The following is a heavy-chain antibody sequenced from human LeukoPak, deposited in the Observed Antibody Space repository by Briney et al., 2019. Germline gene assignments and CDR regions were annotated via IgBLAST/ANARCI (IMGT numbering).Heavy chain of an antibody. CDR3: ARASGRYYWSLDY. CDR1: GFTFSSYE. CDR2: ISVSGSTT. J-gene: IGHJ4*02. Sequence: PGGSLRLSCAASGFTFSSYEMTWARQAPGKGLEWLSYISVSGSTTYYADSVKGRFTISRDIAKNSLYLEMNSLRADDTAVYYCARASGRYYWSLDYWGQGTLVTVSS. D-gene: IGHD1-26*01. V-gene: IGHV3-48*03.